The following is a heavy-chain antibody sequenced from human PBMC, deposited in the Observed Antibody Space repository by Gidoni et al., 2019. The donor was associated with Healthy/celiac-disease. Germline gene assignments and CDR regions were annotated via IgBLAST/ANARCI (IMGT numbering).Heavy chain of an antibody. Sequence: QVQLVASGGGVVQPGRSLRLSCAASGFTFSSYGMHWVRQAPGKGLEWVAVISYDGSKKYYADSVKGRLTISRDNSKNTLYLQMNSLRAEDTAVYYCAKDHRVMMVIGYFDYWGQGTLVTVSS. V-gene: IGHV3-30*18. CDR3: AKDHRVMMVIGYFDY. J-gene: IGHJ4*02. D-gene: IGHD3-22*01. CDR2: ISYDGSKK. CDR1: GFTFSSYG.